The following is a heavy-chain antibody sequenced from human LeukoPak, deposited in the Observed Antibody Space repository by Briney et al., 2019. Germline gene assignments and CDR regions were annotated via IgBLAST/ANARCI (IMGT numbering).Heavy chain of an antibody. J-gene: IGHJ4*02. CDR3: AKGLTAAGTFTHFDY. D-gene: IGHD6-13*01. CDR1: GGSISSSSYY. CDR2: IYYSGST. V-gene: IGHV4-39*07. Sequence: SETLSLTCTVSGGSISSSSYYWGWIRQPPGKGLEWIGSIYYSGSTYYNPSLKSRVTISVDTSKNQFSLKLSSVTAADTAVYYCAKGLTAAGTFTHFDYWGQGTLVTVSS.